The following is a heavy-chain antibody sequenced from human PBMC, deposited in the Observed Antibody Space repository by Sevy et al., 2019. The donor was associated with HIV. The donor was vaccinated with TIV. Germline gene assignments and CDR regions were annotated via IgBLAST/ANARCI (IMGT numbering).Heavy chain of an antibody. CDR3: ARDPSEYWNDVHYFDY. D-gene: IGHD1-1*01. CDR1: GFTFSSYA. V-gene: IGHV3-30-3*01. Sequence: GGSLRLSCAASGFTFSSYAMHWVRQAPGKGLEWVAVISYDGSNKYYADSVKGRFTISRDNSKNTLYLQMNSLRAEDTAVYYCARDPSEYWNDVHYFDYWGQRTLVTVSS. CDR2: ISYDGSNK. J-gene: IGHJ4*02.